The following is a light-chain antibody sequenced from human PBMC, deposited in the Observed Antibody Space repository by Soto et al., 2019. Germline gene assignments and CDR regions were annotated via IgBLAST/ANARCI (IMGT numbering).Light chain of an antibody. CDR2: GTS. J-gene: IGKJ2*01. V-gene: IGKV3-20*01. CDR3: QQYDSSLYS. CDR1: QSLSSIY. Sequence: EIVLTQSPGTLSLSPGERATLSCRASQSLSSIYLAWYQQRPGQTPRLLIYGTSTRAAGIPDRFSGCGSGTDFTLTNSSLEPDDFAVYYCQQYDSSLYSFGQGTKLEIK.